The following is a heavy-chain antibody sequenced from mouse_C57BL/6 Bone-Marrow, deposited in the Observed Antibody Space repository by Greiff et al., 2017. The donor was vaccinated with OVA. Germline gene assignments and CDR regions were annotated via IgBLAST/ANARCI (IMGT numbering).Heavy chain of an antibody. D-gene: IGHD2-5*01. CDR3: AREPYYSNYGFDY. CDR1: GYTFTSYG. V-gene: IGHV1-81*01. J-gene: IGHJ2*01. CDR2: IYPRSGNT. Sequence: VQLQQSGAELARPGASVKLSCKASGYTFTSYGIRWVKQRTGQGLEWIGEIYPRSGNTYYNEKFKGKATLTADKSSSTAYMELRSLTSEDSAVYFCAREPYYSNYGFDYGGRGTTLTVSS.